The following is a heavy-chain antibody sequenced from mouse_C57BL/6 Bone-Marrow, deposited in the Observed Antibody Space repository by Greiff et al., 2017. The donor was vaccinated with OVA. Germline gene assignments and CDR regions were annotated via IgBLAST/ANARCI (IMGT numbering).Heavy chain of an antibody. CDR1: GFNIKDYY. V-gene: IGHV14-1*01. Sequence: VQLQQSGAELVRPGASVKLSCTASGFNIKDYYMHWVKQRPEQGLEWIGRIDPEDGDIEYAPKFQGKATMTASTSSNTAYLQLSSLTSTDTAVYYCTSLDSPFAYWGQGTTLTVSS. CDR3: TSLDSPFAY. D-gene: IGHD3-2*01. CDR2: IDPEDGDI. J-gene: IGHJ2*01.